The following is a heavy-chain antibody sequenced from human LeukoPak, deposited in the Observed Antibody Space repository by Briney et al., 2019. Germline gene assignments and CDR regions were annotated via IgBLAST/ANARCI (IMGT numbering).Heavy chain of an antibody. CDR3: ASEGCGWYCLES. Sequence: PGGSLRLSCAASVFTFSASTRNWVRQAPGKGLEWLSSIRSDREWFYYASSVKGRFTISRDNAANSLYMQMNSLRAEETAVYYCASEGCGWYCLESWGQGTLVTVSS. CDR2: IRSDREWF. CDR1: VFTFSAST. J-gene: IGHJ4*02. V-gene: IGHV3-21*01. D-gene: IGHD6-19*01.